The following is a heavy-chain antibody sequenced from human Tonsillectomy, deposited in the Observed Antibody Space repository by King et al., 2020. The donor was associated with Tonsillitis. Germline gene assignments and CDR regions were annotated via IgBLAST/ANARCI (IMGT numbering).Heavy chain of an antibody. CDR2: SYQRGRP. CDR1: GGSISSSNW. J-gene: IGHJ4*02. CDR3: ARESRGGATDY. Sequence: VQLQESGPGLVKPSGTLSLTCAVSGGSISSSNWWSWVRQTPGKGLEWIGESYQRGRPTYNPSLKSRVTLSVDKSKNPFSLKLSSVTAADTAVYYCARESRGGATDYWGQGTLVTVSS. D-gene: IGHD1-26*01. V-gene: IGHV4-4*02.